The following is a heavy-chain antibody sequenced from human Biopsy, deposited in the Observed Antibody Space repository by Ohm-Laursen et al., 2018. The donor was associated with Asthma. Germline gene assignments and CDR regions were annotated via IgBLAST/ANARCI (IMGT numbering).Heavy chain of an antibody. Sequence: SLRLSCAASGLTFSNYAMSWVRQAPGKGLEWVAAIGVAGTPYYAEFVKGRFTISRDNSQSTLFLQINSLSAEDTAVYYCANTNRRCLTNRMAVSYFDNWGQGTLVTVSS. J-gene: IGHJ4*02. V-gene: IGHV3-23*01. CDR2: IGVAGTP. CDR1: GLTFSNYA. CDR3: ANTNRRCLTNRMAVSYFDN. D-gene: IGHD2-8*01.